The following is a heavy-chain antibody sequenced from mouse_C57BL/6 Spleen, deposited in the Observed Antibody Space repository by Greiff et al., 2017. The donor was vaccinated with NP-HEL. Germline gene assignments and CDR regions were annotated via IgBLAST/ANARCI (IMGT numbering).Heavy chain of an antibody. CDR1: GFTFSDYY. J-gene: IGHJ2*01. CDR3: ARLDSSGYGDFDY. CDR2: INYDGSST. D-gene: IGHD3-2*02. Sequence: EVKLMESEGGLVQPGSSMKLSCTASGFTFSDYYMAWVRQVPEKGLEWVANINYDGSSTYYLDFLKSRFIISRDNAKNKLYLAVSSLKSEGAATEYCARLDSSGYGDFDYWGQGTTLTVSS. V-gene: IGHV5-16*01.